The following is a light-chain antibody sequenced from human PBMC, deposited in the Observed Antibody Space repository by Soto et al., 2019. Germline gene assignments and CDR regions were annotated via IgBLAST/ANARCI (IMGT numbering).Light chain of an antibody. CDR3: MQSPHWPPLT. Sequence: DVVMTQSPLSLSVTLGQPASISCRSSQSLVHSDGNTYLNWFQQRPGQSPRRLIYKVSYRDSGVPDRFSGSGSGTDFTLKISRVEAEDVGIYYCMQSPHWPPLTFGGGTKVEIK. V-gene: IGKV2-30*02. CDR1: QSLVHSDGNTY. J-gene: IGKJ4*01. CDR2: KVS.